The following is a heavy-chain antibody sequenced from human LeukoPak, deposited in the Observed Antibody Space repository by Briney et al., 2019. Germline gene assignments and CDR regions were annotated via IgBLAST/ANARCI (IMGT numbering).Heavy chain of an antibody. D-gene: IGHD3-22*01. V-gene: IGHV3-30*02. CDR1: GFTFSANG. CDR3: AKVVRYYYDSSGSALDY. CDR2: IRYDGSNT. Sequence: PGGSLRLSCAASGFTFSANGMHWVRQAPGKGLEWVAFIRYDGSNTQYADSVKGRFTISRDNSKNTLYLQMNSLRAEDTAMYYCAKVVRYYYDSSGSALDYWGQGTLVTVSS. J-gene: IGHJ4*02.